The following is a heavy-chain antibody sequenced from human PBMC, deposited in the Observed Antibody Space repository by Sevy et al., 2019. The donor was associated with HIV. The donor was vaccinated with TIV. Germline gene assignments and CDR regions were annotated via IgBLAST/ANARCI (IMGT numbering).Heavy chain of an antibody. CDR3: ARDPTIYASGWYYFDY. V-gene: IGHV3-30*04. CDR2: ISHDGSHK. D-gene: IGHD6-19*01. J-gene: IGHJ4*02. Sequence: GGSLRLSCAASGFTFRNYAIHWVRQAPGKGLEWVAVISHDGSHKYSADSVKGRFTISRENSKNTLYLQMNSLRAEDTAMYYCARDPTIYASGWYYFDYWGQGTLVTVSS. CDR1: GFTFRNYA.